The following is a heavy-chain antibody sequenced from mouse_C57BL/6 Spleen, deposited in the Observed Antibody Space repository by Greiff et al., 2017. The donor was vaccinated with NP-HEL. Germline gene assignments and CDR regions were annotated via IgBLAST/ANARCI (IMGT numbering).Heavy chain of an antibody. J-gene: IGHJ2*01. D-gene: IGHD2-1*01. V-gene: IGHV10-1*01. CDR1: GFSFNTYA. CDR3: VRHYGNY. Sequence: DAGGGLVQPKGSLKLSCAASGFSFNTYAMNWVRQAPGKGLEWVARIRSKSNNYATYYADSVKDRFTISRDDSESMLYLQMNNLKTEDTAMYYCVRHYGNYWGQGTTLTVSS. CDR2: IRSKSNNYAT.